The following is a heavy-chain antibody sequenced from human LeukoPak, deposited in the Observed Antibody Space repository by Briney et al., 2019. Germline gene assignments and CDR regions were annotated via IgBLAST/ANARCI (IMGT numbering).Heavy chain of an antibody. D-gene: IGHD5-18*01. Sequence: GGSLRLSCAASGFTFSSYSMNWVRQAPGKGLEWVSSISSSSSYIYYADSVKGRFTISRDNAKNSLYLQMNSLRAEDTAVYYCARADSCGYLADQYNWFDPWGQGTLVTVSS. CDR1: GFTFSSYS. CDR3: ARADSCGYLADQYNWFDP. J-gene: IGHJ5*02. CDR2: ISSSSSYI. V-gene: IGHV3-21*01.